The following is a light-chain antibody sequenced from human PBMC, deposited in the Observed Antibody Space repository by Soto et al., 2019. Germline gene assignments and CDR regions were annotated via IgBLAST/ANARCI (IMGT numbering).Light chain of an antibody. J-gene: IGKJ1*01. V-gene: IGKV1-5*03. Sequence: DIQMTQSPSTLSASVGDRVTITCRASQNVNSWLAWYQQKPGKAPKLLIYKASNLENGVPSRFSGSGSGTEFTLTISGLQPDDFASYYCQQYNNYSGTFGQGTKVEIE. CDR1: QNVNSW. CDR2: KAS. CDR3: QQYNNYSGT.